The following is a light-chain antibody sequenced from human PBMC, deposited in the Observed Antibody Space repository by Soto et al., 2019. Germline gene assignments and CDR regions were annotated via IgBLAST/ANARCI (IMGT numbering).Light chain of an antibody. J-gene: IGKJ3*01. V-gene: IGKV3-15*01. Sequence: EIMMTQSPATLSVSPGERATLSCRASQSVSTNLAWDQQKPGQAPRLLIYGASTRATAIRARSSGSGSGTEPTLTMTAPQSEVCRVYYCQAGCLSFGPGTTVDI. CDR2: GAS. CDR1: QSVSTN. CDR3: QAGCLS.